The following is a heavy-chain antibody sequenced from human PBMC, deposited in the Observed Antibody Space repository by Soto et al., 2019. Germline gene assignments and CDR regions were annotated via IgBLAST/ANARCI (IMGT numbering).Heavy chain of an antibody. CDR3: ARGSGIVALPGELEDVKYDY. D-gene: IGHD1-1*01. CDR1: GQSFSGHS. CDR2: INESGST. V-gene: IGHV4-34*01. Sequence: QVQLQQWGAGLVKPSETLSLSCAVYGQSFSGHSWAWIRQPPGKGLEWIGDINESGSTYYNTSLKSRGTISTDTTKNQFSLKLSSVSAADTAAYFCARGSGIVALPGELEDVKYDYWGQGTLVNVSS. J-gene: IGHJ4*02.